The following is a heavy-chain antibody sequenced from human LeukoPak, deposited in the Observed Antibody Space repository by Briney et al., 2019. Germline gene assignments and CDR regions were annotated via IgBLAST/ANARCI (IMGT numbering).Heavy chain of an antibody. V-gene: IGHV1-46*01. J-gene: IGHJ4*02. CDR1: GYTFTSYY. D-gene: IGHD3-22*01. Sequence: GASVKVSCKASGYTFTSYYMHWVRQAPGQGLEWMGIINPSGGSTSYAQKFQGRVTMTRDTSTSTVYMELSSLGSEDTAVYYCARDRHRRHYYDSSLHPPLDYWGQGTLVTVSS. CDR2: INPSGGST. CDR3: ARDRHRRHYYDSSLHPPLDY.